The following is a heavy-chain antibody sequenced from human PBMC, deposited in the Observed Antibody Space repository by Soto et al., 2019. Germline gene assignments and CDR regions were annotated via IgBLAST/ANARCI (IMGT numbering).Heavy chain of an antibody. CDR1: AGSIISSNL. CDR2: IYHSGST. Sequence: PSETLSLTYAVSAGSIISSNLCSWVRQPPGKGLEWIGEIYHSGSTNSNPSLKSRVTISVDKSKNQFSLKLSSVTAADTAVYYCARGRIAAAEDYYYYGMDVWGQGTTVT. V-gene: IGHV4-4*02. CDR3: ARGRIAAAEDYYYYGMDV. D-gene: IGHD6-13*01. J-gene: IGHJ6*02.